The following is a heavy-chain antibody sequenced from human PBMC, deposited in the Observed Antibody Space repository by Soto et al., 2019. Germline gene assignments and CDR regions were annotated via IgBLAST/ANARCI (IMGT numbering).Heavy chain of an antibody. CDR3: AKDGEIWSGYYSFSCSDP. V-gene: IGHV3-48*01. Sequence: GGSLRLSCAASGFTFNSYSMNWVRQAPGKGLEWVSYISSSSSTIYYADSVKGRFTISRDNAKNTLYLQMNSLRAEDTALYYCAKDGEIWSGYYSFSCSDPWGQGPLVTVS. D-gene: IGHD3-3*01. J-gene: IGHJ5*02. CDR1: GFTFNSYS. CDR2: ISSSSSTI.